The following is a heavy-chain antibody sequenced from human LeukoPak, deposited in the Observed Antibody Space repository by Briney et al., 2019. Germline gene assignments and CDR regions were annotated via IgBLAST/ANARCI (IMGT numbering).Heavy chain of an antibody. CDR1: GGSIRSSSYY. J-gene: IGHJ4*02. V-gene: IGHV4-61*02. Sequence: SETLSLTCTVSGGSIRSSSYYWSWVRQPAGKGLEWIGRVHISGSTSYSPSLKSRVTISVDTSKRQFSLKLSSVTAADTAVYYCARKLWLDDVFDYWGQGTLVTVSS. CDR2: VHISGST. D-gene: IGHD5-18*01. CDR3: ARKLWLDDVFDY.